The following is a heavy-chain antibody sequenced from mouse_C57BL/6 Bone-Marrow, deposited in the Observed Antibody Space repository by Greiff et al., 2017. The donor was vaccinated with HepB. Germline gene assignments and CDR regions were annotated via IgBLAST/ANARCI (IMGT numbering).Heavy chain of an antibody. J-gene: IGHJ4*01. V-gene: IGHV5-2*01. Sequence: EVQGVESGGGLVQPGESLKLSCESNEYEFPSHDMSWVRKTPEQRLELVAAINSDGGSTYYPDTMERRYIISRDNTKKTLYLQMSSLMSEDPALYYCARYSNYDDDAMDYWGQGTSVTVSS. CDR3: ARYSNYDDDAMDY. CDR1: EYEFPSHD. D-gene: IGHD2-5*01. CDR2: INSDGGST.